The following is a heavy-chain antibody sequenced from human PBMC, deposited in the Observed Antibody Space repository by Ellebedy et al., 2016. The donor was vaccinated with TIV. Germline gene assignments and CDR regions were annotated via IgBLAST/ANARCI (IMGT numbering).Heavy chain of an antibody. CDR2: ISYSGST. V-gene: IGHV4-39*01. CDR1: GGSISSSGYY. J-gene: IGHJ5*02. D-gene: IGHD3-10*01. CDR3: ARWFGELLYVRWFDP. Sequence: SETLSLTCTVSGGSISSSGYYWGWIRQPPGKGLEWIGSISYSGSTYYNPSLKSRVNISVHTSKNQVSLKLSSMTAADRAMYYCARWFGELLYVRWFDPWGQGTLVTVSS.